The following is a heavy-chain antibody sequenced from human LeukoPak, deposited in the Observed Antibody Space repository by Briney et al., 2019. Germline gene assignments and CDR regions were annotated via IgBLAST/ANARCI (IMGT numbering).Heavy chain of an antibody. CDR2: ISRNGDNT. CDR3: VSGTGY. Sequence: GGSLRLSCSVSGFTFSTYVMHGGRQAPGGGLEYVSHISRNGDNTYYADSVKGRFTISRENSKNTLYLQMSSLRADDTAVYYCVSGTGYWGQGTLVTVSS. V-gene: IGHV3-64D*06. J-gene: IGHJ4*02. CDR1: GFTFSTYV.